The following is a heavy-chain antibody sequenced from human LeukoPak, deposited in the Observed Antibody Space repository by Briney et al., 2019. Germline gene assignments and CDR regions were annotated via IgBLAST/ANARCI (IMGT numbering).Heavy chain of an antibody. J-gene: IGHJ6*02. V-gene: IGHV4-59*01. D-gene: IGHD6-19*01. Sequence: SETLSLTCTVSGGSISSYYWSWIRQPPGKGLEWIGYIYYSGSTNYNPSLKSRVTISVDTSKNQFSLKLSSVTAADTAVYYCARVSAVAGAYYYYGMDVWGQGTTVTVSS. CDR3: ARVSAVAGAYYYYGMDV. CDR1: GGSISSYY. CDR2: IYYSGST.